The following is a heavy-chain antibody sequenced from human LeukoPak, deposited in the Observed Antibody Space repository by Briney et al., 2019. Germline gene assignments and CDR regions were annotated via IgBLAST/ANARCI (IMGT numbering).Heavy chain of an antibody. D-gene: IGHD3-22*01. CDR1: GYTFTGYY. J-gene: IGHJ4*02. CDR2: INPNSGDT. V-gene: IGHV1-2*02. CDR3: ARDHAGGSGYGAY. Sequence: GASVKVSCKASGYTFTGYYMHWVRQAPGQGLEWMGWINPNSGDTNYAQKFQGGVTMTRDTSISTAYMGLKRLRSDDTAVYYCARDHAGGSGYGAYWGQGTLVTVSS.